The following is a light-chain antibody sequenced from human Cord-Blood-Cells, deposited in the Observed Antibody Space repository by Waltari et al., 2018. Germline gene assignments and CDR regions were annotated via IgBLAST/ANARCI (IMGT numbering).Light chain of an antibody. J-gene: IGKJ4*01. Sequence: EIVMTQSPPTPSVSPGERATLSCRASQSVSSNLAWYQQKPGQAPRLLIYGASARATGIPARFSGSGSGTEFTLTISSLQSEDFAVYYCQQCNNWPPLTFGGGTKVEIK. CDR2: GAS. CDR1: QSVSSN. CDR3: QQCNNWPPLT. V-gene: IGKV3-15*01.